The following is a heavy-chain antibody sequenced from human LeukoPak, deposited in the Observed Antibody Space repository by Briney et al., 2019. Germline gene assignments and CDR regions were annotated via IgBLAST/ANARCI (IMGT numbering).Heavy chain of an antibody. CDR1: GFIFSTYT. D-gene: IGHD6-6*01. Sequence: GGSLRLSCAASGFIFSTYTMGWVRQAPGKGLEWVSAISGSGGSTYYADSVKGRFTISRDNSKNTLYLQMNSLRAEDTAVYYCAKDATRQHVDYYYYMDVWGKGTTVTVSS. CDR3: AKDATRQHVDYYYYMDV. J-gene: IGHJ6*03. CDR2: ISGSGGST. V-gene: IGHV3-23*01.